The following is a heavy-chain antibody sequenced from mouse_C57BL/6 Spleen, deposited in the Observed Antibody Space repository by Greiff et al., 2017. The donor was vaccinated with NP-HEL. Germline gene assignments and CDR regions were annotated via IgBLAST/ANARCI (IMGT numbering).Heavy chain of an antibody. Sequence: VMLVESGPGLVQPSQSLSITCTVSGFSLTSYGVHWVRQSPGKGLEWLGVIWSGGSTDYNAAFISRLSISKDNSKSQVFFKMNSLQADDTAIYYCARKEDYDYDWFAYWGQGTLVTVSA. V-gene: IGHV2-2*01. J-gene: IGHJ3*01. CDR3: ARKEDYDYDWFAY. D-gene: IGHD2-4*01. CDR2: IWSGGST. CDR1: GFSLTSYG.